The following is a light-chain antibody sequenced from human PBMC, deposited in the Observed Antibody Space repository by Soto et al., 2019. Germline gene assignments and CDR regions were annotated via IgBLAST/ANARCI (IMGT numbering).Light chain of an antibody. V-gene: IGLV2-8*01. CDR2: GVT. J-gene: IGLJ3*02. CDR1: GSDIGAYKF. Sequence: QSALAQPPSASGSPGQSVTISCTGSGSDIGAYKFVSWYQQHPGKAPKLMIFGVTERPSGVPHRFSGSKSGNTASLTVSGLQGDDEASYYCYSYAGRNIWVFGGGTKLTVL. CDR3: YSYAGRNIWV.